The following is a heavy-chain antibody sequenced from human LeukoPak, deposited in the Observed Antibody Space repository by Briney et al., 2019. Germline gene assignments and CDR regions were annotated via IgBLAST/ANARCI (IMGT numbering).Heavy chain of an antibody. CDR1: GFTFSSYE. CDR3: SRDGVSSSQRDPDNT. J-gene: IGHJ4*02. Sequence: PGGSLRLSCAASGFTFSSYEMNWVRQAPGKGLEWVSFISNSGRTKYYADSVKGRFTISRDNSKNTLYLQMNSLRAEDTDVYYCSRDGVSSSQRDPDNTGGQGTLVTVSS. V-gene: IGHV3-48*03. D-gene: IGHD6-13*01. CDR2: ISNSGRTK.